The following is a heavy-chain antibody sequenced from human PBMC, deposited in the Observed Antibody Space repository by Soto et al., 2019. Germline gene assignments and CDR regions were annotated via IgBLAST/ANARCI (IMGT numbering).Heavy chain of an antibody. CDR3: ARGTFNWNYSDY. J-gene: IGHJ4*02. CDR2: ISAYNGHT. V-gene: IGHV1-18*01. Sequence: GASVKVSCKASGYTFTSYGISWVRQAPGQGLVWMGWISAYNGHTNYAQKLQGRVTMTTDTSTSTAYMELRSLRSDDTAGYYCARGTFNWNYSDYWGQGALVTVSS. CDR1: GYTFTSYG. D-gene: IGHD1-20*01.